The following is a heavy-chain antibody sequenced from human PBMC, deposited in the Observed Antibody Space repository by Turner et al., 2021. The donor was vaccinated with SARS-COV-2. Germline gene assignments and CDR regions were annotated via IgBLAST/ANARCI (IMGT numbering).Heavy chain of an antibody. Sequence: VHLVESGGDFVHPGGSLRLSCVGSGFTFSDHWIQWVRQGPGKGLVWGSRISDDGSSASYGGSVGGRFTVSRDNAKNTLYLQMNSLRPDDTGVYYCTRRGIAAAGNDYWGQGTLVTVSS. CDR2: ISDDGSSA. D-gene: IGHD6-13*01. J-gene: IGHJ4*02. CDR1: GFTFSDHW. CDR3: TRRGIAAAGNDY. V-gene: IGHV3-74*01.